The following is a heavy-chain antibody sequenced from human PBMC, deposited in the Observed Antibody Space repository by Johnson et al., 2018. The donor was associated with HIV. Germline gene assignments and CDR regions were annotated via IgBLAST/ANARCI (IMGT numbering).Heavy chain of an antibody. J-gene: IGHJ3*02. V-gene: IGHV3-74*02. D-gene: IGHD7-27*01. CDR3: ALSGGAVHAYDM. CDR2: INSDGSTT. CDR1: GFTFSSYT. Sequence: VQLVESGGGVVQPGRSLRLSCAASGFTFSSYTMYWVRQAPGKGLVWVSRINSDGSTTSYADSVKGRFTISRDNAKNTLYLQMNRLRAEDTAVYYCALSGGAVHAYDMWGQGTMVTVSS.